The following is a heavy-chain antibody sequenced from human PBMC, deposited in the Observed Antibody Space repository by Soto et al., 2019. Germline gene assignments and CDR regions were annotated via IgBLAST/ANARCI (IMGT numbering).Heavy chain of an antibody. Sequence: GGSLRLSCAASGFTLRTYTMNWVRKAPGKGLEWVSSISISSSDRYYADSVRGRFTISRDNAKNALYLQMNSRRADDTAVYFCVRGMNPLFGGQGTLVTVSS. V-gene: IGHV3-21*06. CDR2: ISISSSDR. CDR3: VRGMNPLF. J-gene: IGHJ4*01. CDR1: GFTLRTYT.